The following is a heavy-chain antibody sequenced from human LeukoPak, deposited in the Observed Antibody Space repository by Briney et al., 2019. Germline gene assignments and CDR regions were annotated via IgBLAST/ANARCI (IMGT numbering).Heavy chain of an antibody. CDR3: ARANVAALMT. CDR1: GLTFSSYW. V-gene: IGHV3-74*01. Sequence: GGSLRLSCAASGLTFSSYWMHWVRQAPGKGLVWVSRINSDGSSTIYADSVKGRFTISRDNAKNTVVLQMNSLSAEGTAVYYCARANVAALMTWGQGTLVTVSS. J-gene: IGHJ5*02. D-gene: IGHD6-6*01. CDR2: INSDGSST.